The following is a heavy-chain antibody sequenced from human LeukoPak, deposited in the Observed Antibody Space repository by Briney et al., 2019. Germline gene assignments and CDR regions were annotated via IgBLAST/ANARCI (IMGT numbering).Heavy chain of an antibody. CDR1: GFTFSSYA. V-gene: IGHV3-23*01. CDR3: AGQNYDFWSGHHDY. CDR2: ISGSGGST. D-gene: IGHD3-3*01. J-gene: IGHJ4*02. Sequence: PGGSLRLSCAASGFTFSSYAMSWVRQAPGKGLEWVSAISGSGGSTYYADSVKGRFTISRDNSKNTLYLQMNSLRAEDTAVYYCAGQNYDFWSGHHDYWGQGTLVTVSS.